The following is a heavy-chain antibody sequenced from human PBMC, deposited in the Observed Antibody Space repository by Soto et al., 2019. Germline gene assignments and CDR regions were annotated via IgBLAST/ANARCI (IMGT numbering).Heavy chain of an antibody. Sequence: QVQLVQSGAEVKKPGASVTVSCKASGYTFTNSDINWVRQAPGQGLEWMGWMNPDSGHAAYAQKFQGRVTLTTSTSTSTVYMEMRSLRAEDTAVYYCARRPHCSGGICYYGLDNWGQGTLGTVSS. V-gene: IGHV1-8*01. J-gene: IGHJ4*02. CDR3: ARRPHCSGGICYYGLDN. D-gene: IGHD2-15*01. CDR1: GYTFTNSD. CDR2: MNPDSGHA.